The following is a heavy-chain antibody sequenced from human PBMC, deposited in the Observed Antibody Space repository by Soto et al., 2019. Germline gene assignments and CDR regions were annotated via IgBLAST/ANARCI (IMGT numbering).Heavy chain of an antibody. J-gene: IGHJ6*02. Sequence: SETLSLTCTVSGASITYGNYAWSWIRQTPGKGLEWIGYINHLETTFYNPSFESRLTLSIDRAKNQFSLKLSSVTAADTAVYYCARWGQWLDSYYGMDVWGQGTTVTVSS. D-gene: IGHD6-19*01. CDR1: GASITYGNYA. CDR2: INHLETT. CDR3: ARWGQWLDSYYGMDV. V-gene: IGHV4-30-2*02.